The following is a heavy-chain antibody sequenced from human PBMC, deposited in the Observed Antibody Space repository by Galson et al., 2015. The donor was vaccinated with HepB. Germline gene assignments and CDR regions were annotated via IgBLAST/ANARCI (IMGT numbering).Heavy chain of an antibody. V-gene: IGHV5-51*03. CDR3: ARRNYYDSSGYYWENYFDY. Sequence: QSGAEVKKPGESLKISCKGSGYSFTSYWIGWVRQMPGKGLEWMGIIYPGDSDTRYSPSFQGQVTISADKSISTAYLQWSSLKASDTAMYYCARRNYYDSSGYYWENYFDYWGQGTLVTVSS. D-gene: IGHD3-22*01. CDR1: GYSFTSYW. CDR2: IYPGDSDT. J-gene: IGHJ4*02.